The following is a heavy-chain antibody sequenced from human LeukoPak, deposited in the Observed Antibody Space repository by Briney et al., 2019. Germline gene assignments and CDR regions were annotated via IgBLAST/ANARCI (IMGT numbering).Heavy chain of an antibody. CDR2: IVVGSGNT. CDR3: ARQGYGGNSQGAADY. V-gene: IGHV1-58*02. D-gene: IGHD4-23*01. CDR1: GFTFTSSA. Sequence: GASVKVSCKASGFTFTSSAMQWVRQARGQRLEWIGWIVVGSGNTNYAQKFQERVTITRDMSTSTAYMELSSLRSEDTAVYYCARQGYGGNSQGAADYWGQGTLVTVSS. J-gene: IGHJ4*02.